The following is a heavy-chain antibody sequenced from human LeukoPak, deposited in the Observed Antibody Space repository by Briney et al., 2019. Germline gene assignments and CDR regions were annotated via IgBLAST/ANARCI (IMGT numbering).Heavy chain of an antibody. V-gene: IGHV4-59*08. D-gene: IGHD2-15*01. CDR1: GGSISSYY. Sequence: PSETLSLTCTDSGGSISSYYWSWIRQPPGKGLEWIGYIYYSGSTTYNPSLKSRVTISLDTSKNQFSLKLSSVTAADTAVYYCARSAYCRGGSCYATGLFHYWGQGTLVTVSS. J-gene: IGHJ4*02. CDR2: IYYSGST. CDR3: ARSAYCRGGSCYATGLFHY.